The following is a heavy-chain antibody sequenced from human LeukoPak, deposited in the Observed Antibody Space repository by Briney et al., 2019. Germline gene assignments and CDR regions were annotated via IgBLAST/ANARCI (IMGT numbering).Heavy chain of an antibody. CDR2: INPNSGGT. D-gene: IGHD3-10*01. J-gene: IGHJ4*02. CDR3: ARDGPPYYYGSGSSPY. V-gene: IGHV1-2*02. Sequence: RASVKVSCKASGYTFTGYYMHWVRQAPGRGLEWMGWINPNSGGTNYAQKFQGRVTMTRDTSISTAYMELSRLRSDDTAVYYCARDGPPYYYGSGSSPYWGQGTLVTVSS. CDR1: GYTFTGYY.